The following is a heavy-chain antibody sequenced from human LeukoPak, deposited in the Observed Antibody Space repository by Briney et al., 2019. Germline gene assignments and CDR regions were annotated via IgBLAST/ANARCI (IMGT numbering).Heavy chain of an antibody. Sequence: SETLSLTCTVSGGSISSYYWSWIRQPPGKGLEWIGYIYYSGSTNYNPSLKSRVTISVDTSRNQFSLKLSSVTAADTAVYYCARGYSGYDFYFDYWGQGTLVTVSS. CDR3: ARGYSGYDFYFDY. CDR1: GGSISSYY. CDR2: IYYSGST. V-gene: IGHV4-59*01. D-gene: IGHD5-12*01. J-gene: IGHJ4*02.